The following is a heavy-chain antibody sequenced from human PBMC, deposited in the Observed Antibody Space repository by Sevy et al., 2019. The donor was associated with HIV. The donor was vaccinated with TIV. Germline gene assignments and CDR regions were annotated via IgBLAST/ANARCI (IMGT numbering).Heavy chain of an antibody. CDR3: ARDRGEIPRSAFKS. Sequence: GGSLRLSCAASGFTFSEFGMHWVRQAPGKGLEWVAVISHDGRNNKYNADSVKGRFTISRDNSKNTLYLQMNSLRADDTAIYYCARDRGEIPRSAFKSWGQGTLVTVSS. V-gene: IGHV3-30*04. D-gene: IGHD3-10*01. J-gene: IGHJ5*02. CDR1: GFTFSEFG. CDR2: ISHDGRNNK.